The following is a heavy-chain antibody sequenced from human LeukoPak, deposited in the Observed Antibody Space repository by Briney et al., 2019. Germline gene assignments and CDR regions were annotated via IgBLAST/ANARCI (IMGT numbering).Heavy chain of an antibody. D-gene: IGHD1-26*01. CDR1: GFTFSSYE. V-gene: IGHV3-48*03. J-gene: IGHJ4*02. CDR2: ISSSGSTI. CDR3: ARENSGSYYQFDC. Sequence: PGGSLRLSCAASGFTFSSYEMNWVRPAPGKGLEWVSYISSSGSTIYYADSVKGRFTISRDNAKNSLYLQMNSLRPEDTAVYYCARENSGSYYQFDCWGQGTLVTVSS.